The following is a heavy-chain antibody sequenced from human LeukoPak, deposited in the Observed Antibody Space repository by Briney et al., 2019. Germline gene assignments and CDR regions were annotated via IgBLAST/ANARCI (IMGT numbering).Heavy chain of an antibody. V-gene: IGHV3-30*05. CDR2: ISYDGSNK. J-gene: IGHJ3*02. CDR1: GFTFSSYG. Sequence: GGSLRLSCAASGFTFSSYGMHWVRQAPGKGLEWVAVISYDGSNKYYADSVKGRFTISRDNSKNTLYLQMNSLRAEDTAVYYCARPHSGYDLNDAFDIWGQGTMVTVSS. D-gene: IGHD5-12*01. CDR3: ARPHSGYDLNDAFDI.